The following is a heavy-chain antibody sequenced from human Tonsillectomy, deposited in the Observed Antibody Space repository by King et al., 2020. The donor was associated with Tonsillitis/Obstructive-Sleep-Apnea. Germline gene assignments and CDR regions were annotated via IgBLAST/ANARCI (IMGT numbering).Heavy chain of an antibody. Sequence: VQLVESGGGLVQPGGSLRLSCSASGFTFSSYAMHWVRQAPGKGLEYVSAISSNGGSTYYADSVKGRFTISRDNSKNTLYLQMSSLRAEDTAVYYCVKGALLWFGELSYFDYWGQGTPVTVSS. J-gene: IGHJ4*02. CDR3: VKGALLWFGELSYFDY. CDR1: GFTFSSYA. D-gene: IGHD3-10*01. CDR2: ISSNGGST. V-gene: IGHV3-64D*06.